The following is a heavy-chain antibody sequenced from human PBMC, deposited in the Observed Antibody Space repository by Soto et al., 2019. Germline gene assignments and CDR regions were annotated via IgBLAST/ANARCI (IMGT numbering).Heavy chain of an antibody. CDR1: GGTFSSSA. CDR3: ASERAGEGLLGNYHYGMDV. CDR2: IIPIFGTA. V-gene: IGHV1-69*06. D-gene: IGHD2-8*02. Sequence: SSVMVCSEDPGGTFSSSAIHWVLQSPGQGLEWMGGIIPIFGTANYAQKFQGRVTITADKSTSTAYMELSSLRSEDTAVYYCASERAGEGLLGNYHYGMDVWGRGTTVTVS. J-gene: IGHJ6*02.